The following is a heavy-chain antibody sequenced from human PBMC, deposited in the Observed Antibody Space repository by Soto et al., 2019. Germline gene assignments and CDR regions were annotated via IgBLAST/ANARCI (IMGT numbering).Heavy chain of an antibody. D-gene: IGHD6-6*01. J-gene: IGHJ3*02. CDR2: IYPGDSDT. V-gene: IGHV5-51*01. CDR1: GYSFTSYW. Sequence: PGESLKISCKGSGYSFTSYWIGWVRQMPGKGREWMGIIYPGDSDTRYSPSFQGQVTISADKSISTAYLQWSSLKASDTAMYYCARSSDSSSSHAAFDIWGQGTMVTVSS. CDR3: ARSSDSSSSHAAFDI.